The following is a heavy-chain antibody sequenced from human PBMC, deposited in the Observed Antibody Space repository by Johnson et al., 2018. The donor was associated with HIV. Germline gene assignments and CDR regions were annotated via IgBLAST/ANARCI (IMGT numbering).Heavy chain of an antibody. CDR2: ISSNGGST. CDR3: ARVDTAMTYDAFDI. Sequence: MMLVESGGDLVQPGGSLRLSCAASGFTFSNYAMHWVRQAPGKGLEYVSAISSNGGSTYYANSVKGRFTISRDNAKNSLYLQMNSLRAEDTAVYYCARVDTAMTYDAFDIWGQGTMVTVSS. CDR1: GFTFSNYA. J-gene: IGHJ3*02. D-gene: IGHD5-18*01. V-gene: IGHV3-64*01.